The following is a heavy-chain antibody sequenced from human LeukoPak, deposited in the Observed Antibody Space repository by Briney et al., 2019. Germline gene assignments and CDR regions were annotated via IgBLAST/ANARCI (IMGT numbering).Heavy chain of an antibody. CDR3: ARHYYDSSDSYSFDY. V-gene: IGHV4-59*08. CDR1: AGSISSYY. Sequence: SEILSLTCTVPAGSISSYYWSWIRQPPGKARGWIGYIYYSGSTNYNPSLKSRVTISVDTSKNQFSLKLSSVTAADTAVYYCARHYYDSSDSYSFDYWGQGTLVTVSS. CDR2: IYYSGST. D-gene: IGHD3-22*01. J-gene: IGHJ4*02.